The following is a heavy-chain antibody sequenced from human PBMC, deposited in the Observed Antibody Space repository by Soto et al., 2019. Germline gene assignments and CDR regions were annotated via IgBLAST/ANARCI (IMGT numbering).Heavy chain of an antibody. CDR3: QAVGSRDY. Sequence: QLQLQESGPGLVKPSETLSLTCTVSGGSISSSSYYWGWIRQPPGKGLEWIGSIYYSGSTYYNPSLKCRVTISVDTSKNQFALNLSSVPAADTAVYYCQAVGSRDYWGRGTLVTVSS. J-gene: IGHJ4*02. D-gene: IGHD6-19*01. CDR2: IYYSGST. CDR1: GGSISSSSYY. V-gene: IGHV4-39*01.